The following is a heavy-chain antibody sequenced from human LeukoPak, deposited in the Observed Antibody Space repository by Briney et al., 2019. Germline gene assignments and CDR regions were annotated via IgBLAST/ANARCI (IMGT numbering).Heavy chain of an antibody. V-gene: IGHV3-74*01. Sequence: GGSLRLSCAASGFTFTSHWMHWVRQAPGKGLVWVSRIDNDGSDTTYADSERGRFTISRDNAKNTLYLQMDSLRAEDTAVYYCVRDRPHNWFDPWGQGTLVTVSS. D-gene: IGHD6-6*01. CDR2: IDNDGSDT. J-gene: IGHJ5*02. CDR3: VRDRPHNWFDP. CDR1: GFTFTSHW.